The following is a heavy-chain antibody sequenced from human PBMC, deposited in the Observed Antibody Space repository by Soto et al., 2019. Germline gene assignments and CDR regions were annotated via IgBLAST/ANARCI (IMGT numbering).Heavy chain of an antibody. D-gene: IGHD4-17*01. CDR2: LYDVDGT. V-gene: IGHV3-53*01. CDR1: GFTVSGKKY. CDR3: ATWHLREHAYDI. J-gene: IGHJ3*02. Sequence: DVQLVESGGGLIQPGGSLRLSCAASGFTVSGKKYLAWVRQAPGKGLEWVSALYDVDGTFYADSVKGRFTTSGDSSRTIVYLQINSLRPDDTAVYYCATWHLREHAYDIWGQGTAVTVSS.